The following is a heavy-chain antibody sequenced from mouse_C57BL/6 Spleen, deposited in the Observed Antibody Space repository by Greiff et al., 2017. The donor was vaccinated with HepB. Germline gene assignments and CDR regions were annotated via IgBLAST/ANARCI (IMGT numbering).Heavy chain of an antibody. J-gene: IGHJ2*01. CDR1: GYTFTEYT. Sequence: QVHVKQSGAELVKPGASVKLSCKASGYTFTEYTIHWVKQRSGQGLEWIGWFYPGSGSIKYNEKFKDKATLTADKSSSTVYMELSRLTSEDSAVYFCARHEERPNSLDYWGQGTTLTVSS. V-gene: IGHV1-62-2*01. CDR3: ARHEERPNSLDY. CDR2: FYPGSGSI.